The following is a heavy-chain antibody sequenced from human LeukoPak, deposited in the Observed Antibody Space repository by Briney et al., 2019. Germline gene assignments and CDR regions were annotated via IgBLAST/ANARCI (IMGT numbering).Heavy chain of an antibody. CDR3: ARGIAAAGIGFDP. D-gene: IGHD6-13*01. J-gene: IGHJ5*02. CDR1: GGTFSSYA. CDR2: IIPIFGTA. V-gene: IGHV1-69*05. Sequence: SVTVSCKASGGTFSSYAISWVRQAPGQGLEWMGGIIPIFGTANYTQKFQGRVTITTDESTSTAYMELSSLRSEDTAVYYCARGIAAAGIGFDPWGQGTLVTVSS.